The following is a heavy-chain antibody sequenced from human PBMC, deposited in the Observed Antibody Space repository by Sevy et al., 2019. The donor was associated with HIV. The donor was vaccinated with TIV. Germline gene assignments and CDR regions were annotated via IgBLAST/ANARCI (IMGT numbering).Heavy chain of an antibody. D-gene: IGHD2-2*02. J-gene: IGHJ4*02. V-gene: IGHV4-59*12. Sequence: SETLSLTCSVSGDSINNYYWSWIRQPPGKGLEWIGYTSYSGTTNYSPSLKSRVDNSVDTSMHHFALKINSVTAADTAVYYCARRRWDVVDAPGATPGCYFDSWGQGILVTVSS. CDR2: TSYSGTT. CDR3: ARRRWDVVDAPGATPGCYFDS. CDR1: GDSINNYY.